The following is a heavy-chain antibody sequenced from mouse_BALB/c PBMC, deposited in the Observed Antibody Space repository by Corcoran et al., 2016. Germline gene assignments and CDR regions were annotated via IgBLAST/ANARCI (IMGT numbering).Heavy chain of an antibody. Sequence: EVLLQQSGPELVKPGASVKIPCKASGYTFTDYNMDWVKQSHGKGLEWIGDINPNNGGTIYNQKFKGKATLTVDKSSSTAYMELRSLTSEDTAVYYCARKEGHYYGYIFAYWGQGTLVTVSA. J-gene: IGHJ3*01. CDR3: ARKEGHYYGYIFAY. V-gene: IGHV1-18*01. CDR2: INPNNGGT. CDR1: GYTFTDYN. D-gene: IGHD1-2*01.